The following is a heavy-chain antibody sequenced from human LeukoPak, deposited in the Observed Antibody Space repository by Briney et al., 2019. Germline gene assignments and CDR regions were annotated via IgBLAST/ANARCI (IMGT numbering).Heavy chain of an antibody. J-gene: IGHJ4*02. CDR3: ARDGRKHYYDSSGPPNDY. D-gene: IGHD3-22*01. CDR1: GFTYSDYY. V-gene: IGHV3-11*01. Sequence: GGSLTLSFAGSGFTYSDYYMSWIGQAAGRGRAGVSYISCSGSSIYYADSVKGRFTISRDNAKSSLYLQMNSLRAEDTAVYYCARDGRKHYYDSSGPPNDYWGQGTLVTVSS. CDR2: ISCSGSSI.